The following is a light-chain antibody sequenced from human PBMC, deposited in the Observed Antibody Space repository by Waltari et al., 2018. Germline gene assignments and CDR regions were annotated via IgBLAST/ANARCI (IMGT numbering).Light chain of an antibody. CDR1: ERIADF. CDR3: QQSYSNSWS. V-gene: IGKV1-39*01. Sequence: DIQVTQSPSSLSASVGDRVTLTCRASERIADFLNWYQQVPGKAPQLLIRDGNKLQSGVPSRFSGSGSGTDYTLTISSLQPEDFATYYCQQSYSNSWSFGQGTKLEIK. J-gene: IGKJ2*04. CDR2: DGN.